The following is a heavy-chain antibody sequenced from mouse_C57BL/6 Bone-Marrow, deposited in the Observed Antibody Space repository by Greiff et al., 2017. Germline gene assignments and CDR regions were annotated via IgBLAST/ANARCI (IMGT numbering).Heavy chain of an antibody. D-gene: IGHD2-4*01. Sequence: VQLVESGPGLVQPSQSLSITCTVSGFSLTSYGVHWVRQSPGKGLEWLGVIWSGGSTDYNAAFISRLSISKDNSKSQVFFKMNSLQADDTAIYYCASPYDYDEAFAYWGQGTLVTVSA. CDR1: GFSLTSYG. J-gene: IGHJ3*01. CDR2: IWSGGST. V-gene: IGHV2-2*01. CDR3: ASPYDYDEAFAY.